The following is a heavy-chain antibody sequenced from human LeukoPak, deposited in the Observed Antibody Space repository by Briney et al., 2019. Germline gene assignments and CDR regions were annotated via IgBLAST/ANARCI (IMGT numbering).Heavy chain of an antibody. J-gene: IGHJ2*01. D-gene: IGHD3-22*01. CDR1: GFTFSSYS. CDR2: ISSTSSYI. Sequence: GGSLRLSCAASGFTFSSYSINWVRQAPGKGLEWVSSISSTSSYIYCADSVKGRFTISRDNAKNSLYLQMNSLRAEDTAVYYCARDTITMKEVAYWYFDLWGRGTLVTVSS. CDR3: ARDTITMKEVAYWYFDL. V-gene: IGHV3-21*01.